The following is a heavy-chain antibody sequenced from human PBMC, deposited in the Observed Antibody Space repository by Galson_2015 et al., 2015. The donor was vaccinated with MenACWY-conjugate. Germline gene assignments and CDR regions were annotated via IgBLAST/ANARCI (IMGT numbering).Heavy chain of an antibody. V-gene: IGHV3-23*01. Sequence: SLRLSCAASGFTFSSFAMSWVRQAPGKGLEWVSVITSSGGTTYYADSVKGRFTISRDNPKNTLYLQMDTLRAEDTATCYCAKNGNFFGMGFDYWGQGTLVT. J-gene: IGHJ4*02. CDR2: ITSSGGTT. D-gene: IGHD3-16*01. CDR3: AKNGNFFGMGFDY. CDR1: GFTFSSFA.